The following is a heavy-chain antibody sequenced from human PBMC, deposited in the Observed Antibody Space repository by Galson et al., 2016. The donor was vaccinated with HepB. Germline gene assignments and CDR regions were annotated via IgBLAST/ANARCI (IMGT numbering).Heavy chain of an antibody. CDR2: ISYDGSTK. J-gene: IGHJ4*02. Sequence: SLRLSCAASGFTFSIYGMYWVRQAPGKGLEWVADISYDGSTKHYSDSVRGRFTISRDNSKNTLHLQMNSLTTDDTAVYFCAKAFLTTVTTPAFLDSWGQGNLVAVTS. CDR3: AKAFLTTVTTPAFLDS. D-gene: IGHD4-17*01. CDR1: GFTFSIYG. V-gene: IGHV3-30*18.